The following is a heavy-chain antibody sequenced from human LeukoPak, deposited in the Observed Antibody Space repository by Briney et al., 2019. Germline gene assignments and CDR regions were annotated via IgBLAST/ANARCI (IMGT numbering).Heavy chain of an antibody. CDR1: GGSFSGYY. CDR3: ARGPFAGYSSGWYRV. J-gene: IGHJ4*02. Sequence: PSETLSLTCAVYGGSFSGYYWSWIRQPPGKGLEWIGEINHSGSTNYNPSLKSRVTISVDTSKNQFSLKLSSVTAADTAVHYCARGPFAGYSSGWYRVWGQGTLVTVSS. V-gene: IGHV4-34*01. CDR2: INHSGST. D-gene: IGHD6-19*01.